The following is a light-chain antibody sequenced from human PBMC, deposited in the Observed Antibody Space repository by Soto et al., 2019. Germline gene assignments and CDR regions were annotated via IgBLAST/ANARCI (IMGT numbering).Light chain of an antibody. CDR2: DDS. Sequence: SYELTQPPSVSVAPGQTARISCGGDYIGSDSVHWYQQRPGQAPVLVVYDDSDRPSGIPERFSGSKSGNKATLTISRVEAGDEADYYCQVWDISRDHVVFGGGTKVTVL. CDR1: YIGSDS. V-gene: IGLV3-21*02. J-gene: IGLJ3*02. CDR3: QVWDISRDHVV.